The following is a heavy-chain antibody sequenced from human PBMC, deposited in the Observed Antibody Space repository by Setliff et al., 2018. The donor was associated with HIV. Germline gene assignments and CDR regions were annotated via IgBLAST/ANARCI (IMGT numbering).Heavy chain of an antibody. CDR2: INPKTDDT. D-gene: IGHD5-12*01. V-gene: IGHV1-2*02. Sequence: ASVKVSCKASGYTFTYLFIHWVRLAPGRGLEWVGLINPKTDDTSYAQKFQGRVTMTRDTSISTAYMDLDRLGSDDTAVYYCARDPRFSGYAQAFDYWGQGSLVTV. CDR1: GYTFTYLF. CDR3: ARDPRFSGYAQAFDY. J-gene: IGHJ4*02.